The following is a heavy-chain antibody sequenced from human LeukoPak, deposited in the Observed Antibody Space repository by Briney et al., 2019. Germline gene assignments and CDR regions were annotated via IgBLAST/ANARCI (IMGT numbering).Heavy chain of an antibody. V-gene: IGHV5-51*01. CDR3: ARHVQWVGELVPDDAFDI. CDR1: GYSFTNYW. J-gene: IGHJ3*02. Sequence: GESLKISCKGSGYSFTNYWIGWVRQMPGRGLEWMGIFYPGDSDTRYSPSFQGQVTISADKSIRTAYLQWSSLKASDTAMYYCARHVQWVGELVPDDAFDIWGQGTMVTVSS. CDR2: FYPGDSDT. D-gene: IGHD3-10*01.